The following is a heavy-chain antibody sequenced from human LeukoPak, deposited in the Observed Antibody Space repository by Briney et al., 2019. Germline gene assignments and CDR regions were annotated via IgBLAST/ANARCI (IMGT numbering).Heavy chain of an antibody. CDR3: ARVSNERLRLGPTPDYYYMDV. V-gene: IGHV4-39*07. CDR2: IYYSGST. D-gene: IGHD5-12*01. CDR1: SASISSSPYY. J-gene: IGHJ6*03. Sequence: SETLSLTCTVSSASISSSPYYWGWIRQPPGKGLEWIGSIYYSGSTYYNPSLKSRVTISVDTSKNQFSLKLSSVTAADTAVYYCARVSNERLRLGPTPDYYYMDVWGKGTTVTISS.